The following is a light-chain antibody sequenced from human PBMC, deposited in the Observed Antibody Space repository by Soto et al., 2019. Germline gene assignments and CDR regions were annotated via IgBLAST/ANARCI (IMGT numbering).Light chain of an antibody. CDR1: ISDVGSFVP. CDR3: SSYAGSSTSRV. CDR2: EVS. Sequence: QSVLTQPASVSGSLGQSITISCSGSISDVGSFVPVSWYQQHPGKAPRLIVYEVSKRPSGVSNRFSGSKSGNTASLTISGLQADDEADYYCSSYAGSSTSRVFGGGPKVTVL. V-gene: IGLV2-23*02. J-gene: IGLJ3*02.